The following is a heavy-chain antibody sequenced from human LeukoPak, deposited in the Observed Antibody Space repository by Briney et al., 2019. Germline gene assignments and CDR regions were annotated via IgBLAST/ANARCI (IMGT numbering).Heavy chain of an antibody. CDR3: VRGFTLFDP. CDR1: GYSISSGYY. CDR2: IYYSGST. D-gene: IGHD2/OR15-2a*01. V-gene: IGHV4-61*01. Sequence: SETLSLTCTVSGYSISSGYYWGWIRQPPGKGLEWIGQIYYSGSTNYNPSLKSRVTISVDTSKNQFSLNLSSVTAADTALYYCVRGFTLFDPWGQGTLVTVSS. J-gene: IGHJ5*02.